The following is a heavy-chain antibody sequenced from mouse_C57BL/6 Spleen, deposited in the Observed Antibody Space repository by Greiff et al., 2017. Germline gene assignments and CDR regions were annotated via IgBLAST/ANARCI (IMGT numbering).Heavy chain of an antibody. J-gene: IGHJ1*03. CDR1: GFTFSDYG. CDR2: ISSGSSTI. V-gene: IGHV5-17*01. CDR3: ARPDYYGSSWYFDV. Sequence: DVMLVESGGGLVKPGGSLKLSCAASGFTFSDYGMHWVRQAPEKGLEWVAYISSGSSTIYYADTVKGRFTISRDNAKNTLFLQMTSLRSVDTAMYYCARPDYYGSSWYFDVWGTGTTVTVSS. D-gene: IGHD1-1*01.